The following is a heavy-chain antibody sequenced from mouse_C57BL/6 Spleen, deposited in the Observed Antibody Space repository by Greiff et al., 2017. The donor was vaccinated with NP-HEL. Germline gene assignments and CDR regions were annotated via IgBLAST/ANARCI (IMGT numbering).Heavy chain of an antibody. V-gene: IGHV1-69*01. D-gene: IGHD2-5*01. Sequence: VQLQQPGAELVMPGASVKLSCKASGYTFTSYWMPWVQQRPGQGLEWIGEIDPSDSYTNYNQKFKGKSTLTVDKSSSTAYMQLSSLTSEDSAVYYCARRDYYSNYEGYFDVWGTGTTVTVSS. CDR2: IDPSDSYT. CDR3: ARRDYYSNYEGYFDV. CDR1: GYTFTSYW. J-gene: IGHJ1*03.